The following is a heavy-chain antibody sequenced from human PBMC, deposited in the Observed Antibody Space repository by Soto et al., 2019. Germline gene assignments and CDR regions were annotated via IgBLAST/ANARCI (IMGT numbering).Heavy chain of an antibody. CDR1: ADSFSNYY. Sequence: QVQLQQWGAGLLKPSETLSLTCGVNADSFSNYYWIWIRQPPGKGLEWIGEIDHSGNTNYSPSLKSRVTMSVDTSKTQFSLRLTSVTAADTAVYYGVGGRGRLVGFDYWGQGTLVTVSS. CDR3: VGGRGRLVGFDY. V-gene: IGHV4-34*01. J-gene: IGHJ4*02. D-gene: IGHD1-26*01. CDR2: IDHSGNT.